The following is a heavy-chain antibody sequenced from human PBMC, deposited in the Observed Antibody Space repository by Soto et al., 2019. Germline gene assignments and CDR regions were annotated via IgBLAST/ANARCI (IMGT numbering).Heavy chain of an antibody. D-gene: IGHD3-22*01. CDR2: IYYSGST. J-gene: IGHJ6*02. Sequence: SETLSLTCTVSGGSISSYYWSWIRQPPGKGLEWIGYIYYSGSTNYNPSLKSRVTIAVDTSQTQFSLKLSSVTAADTAVYYCARSVGYYDSSGYYENYYYYYGMDVWGQGTTVTVSS. CDR1: GGSISSYY. CDR3: ARSVGYYDSSGYYENYYYYYGMDV. V-gene: IGHV4-59*01.